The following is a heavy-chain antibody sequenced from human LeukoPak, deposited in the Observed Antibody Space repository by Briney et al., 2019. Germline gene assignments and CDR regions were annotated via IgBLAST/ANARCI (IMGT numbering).Heavy chain of an antibody. Sequence: ASVKVSCKASGYTFTSYGISWVRQAPGQGLEWMGWISAYNGNTNYAQKLQGRVTITTDTSTSTAYMELRSLRSADTAVYYCARQQWLVPFDYWGQGTLVTVSS. V-gene: IGHV1-18*01. CDR1: GYTFTSYG. D-gene: IGHD6-19*01. CDR2: ISAYNGNT. CDR3: ARQQWLVPFDY. J-gene: IGHJ4*02.